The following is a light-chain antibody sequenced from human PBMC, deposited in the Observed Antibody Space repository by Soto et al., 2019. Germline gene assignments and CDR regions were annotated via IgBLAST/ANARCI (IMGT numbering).Light chain of an antibody. CDR1: HPISTW. CDR2: QAS. CDR3: QEYSSY. J-gene: IGKJ1*01. Sequence: DIQMTQSPSTLSASIGDRVTITCRARHPISTWLAWYQVKPGKAPKLLIYQASYLKSGVPSRFTGSGPGTEFTLTITSLQPDDSATYYCQEYSSYFGQGTRVEVK. V-gene: IGKV1-5*03.